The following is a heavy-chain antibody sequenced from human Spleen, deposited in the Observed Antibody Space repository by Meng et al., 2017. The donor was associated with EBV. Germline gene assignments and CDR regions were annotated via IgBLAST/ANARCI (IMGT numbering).Heavy chain of an antibody. J-gene: IGHJ5*02. D-gene: IGHD3-16*01. CDR1: GDSISSSHW. V-gene: IGHV4-4*02. Sequence: QVQLQESGPGLVKPSETLSLTCAVSGDSISSSHWWSWVRQPPGKGLEWIGEFYHTGTTNYNPSLKSRVTISVDKSKNQFSLKLTSVTAADTAVYYCAQRERWGLDPWGQGTLVTVSS. CDR3: AQRERWGLDP. CDR2: FYHTGTT.